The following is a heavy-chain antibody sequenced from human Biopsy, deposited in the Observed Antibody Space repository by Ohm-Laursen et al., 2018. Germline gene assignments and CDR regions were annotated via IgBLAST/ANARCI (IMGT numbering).Heavy chain of an antibody. Sequence: TLSLTCSTSGGSISGYYWNWIRQSPGKGLEWIGYIWSSGTTDYNPSLQSRVSMSLELSTDQFSLKVDSVTAADTAVYYCARVVGAATGFDQWGQGIPVTVSS. D-gene: IGHD1-26*01. V-gene: IGHV4-59*01. CDR2: IWSSGTT. CDR1: GGSISGYY. CDR3: ARVVGAATGFDQ. J-gene: IGHJ4*02.